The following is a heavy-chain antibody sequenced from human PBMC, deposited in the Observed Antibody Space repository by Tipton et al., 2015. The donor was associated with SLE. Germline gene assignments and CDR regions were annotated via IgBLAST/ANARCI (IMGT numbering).Heavy chain of an antibody. CDR3: ARRGVGATYWYFDL. Sequence: TLSLTCTVSGDSISSRSYHWGWIRQPPGKGLEWIGSIFYSGSTSYNPSLQSRVTISVDTSKNQFSLKLSSVTAADTAVYYCARRGVGATYWYFDLWGRGTLVTVSS. J-gene: IGHJ2*01. V-gene: IGHV4-39*01. CDR1: GDSISSRSYH. CDR2: IFYSGST. D-gene: IGHD1-26*01.